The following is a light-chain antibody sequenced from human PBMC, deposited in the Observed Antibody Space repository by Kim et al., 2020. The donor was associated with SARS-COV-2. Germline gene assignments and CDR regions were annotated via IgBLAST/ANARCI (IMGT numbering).Light chain of an antibody. CDR2: AAS. V-gene: IGKV1-39*01. CDR1: QSISIY. J-gene: IGKJ1*01. Sequence: GDRVTITCRASQSISIYLNWYQQKPGKSPKLLIYAASSLQSGVPSSFSGSGSGTDFTLTISSLQPEDFSTYYFQQSYSTPRTFGHGTKV. CDR3: QQSYSTPRT.